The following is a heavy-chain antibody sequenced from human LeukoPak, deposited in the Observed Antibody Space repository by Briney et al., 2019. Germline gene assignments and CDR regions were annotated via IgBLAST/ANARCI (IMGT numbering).Heavy chain of an antibody. CDR3: ARDGVAVAGTVY. V-gene: IGHV1-69*01. J-gene: IGHJ4*02. D-gene: IGHD6-19*01. CDR1: GGTFSSYA. Sequence: SVKVSCKASGGTFSSYAISWVRQAPGQGLEWMGGIIPIFGTANYAQKFQGRVTITADESTSTAYMELSSLRSEDTAVYYCARDGVAVAGTVYWGQGTLVTVSS. CDR2: IIPIFGTA.